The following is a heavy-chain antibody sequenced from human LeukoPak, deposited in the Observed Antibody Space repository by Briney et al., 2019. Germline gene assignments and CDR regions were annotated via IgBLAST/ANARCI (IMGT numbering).Heavy chain of an antibody. D-gene: IGHD6-13*01. V-gene: IGHV1-8*01. J-gene: IGHJ4*02. CDR3: ARVLSIAAAGTGVGLDY. CDR2: MNPNSGNT. Sequence: WASVKVSCKASGYTFTSYDINWGRQATGQGLEWMGWMNPNSGNTGYAQKFQGRVTMTRNASISTAYMELSSLRSEDTAVYYCARVLSIAAAGTGVGLDYWGQGTLVTVSS. CDR1: GYTFTSYD.